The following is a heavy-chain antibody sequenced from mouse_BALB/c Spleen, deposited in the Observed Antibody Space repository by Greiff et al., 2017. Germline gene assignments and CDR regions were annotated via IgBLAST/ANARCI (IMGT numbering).Heavy chain of an antibody. J-gene: IGHJ4*01. V-gene: IGHV3-2*02. Sequence: EVKLQESGPGLVKPSQSLSLTCTVTGYSITSDYAWNWIRQFPGNKLEWMGYISYSGSTSYNPSLKSRISITRDTSKNQFFLQLNSVTTEDTATYYWARSLYYDYDGRNYYAMDDWGQGTSVTVSS. CDR3: ARSLYYDYDGRNYYAMDD. CDR2: ISYSGST. D-gene: IGHD2-4*01. CDR1: GYSITSDYA.